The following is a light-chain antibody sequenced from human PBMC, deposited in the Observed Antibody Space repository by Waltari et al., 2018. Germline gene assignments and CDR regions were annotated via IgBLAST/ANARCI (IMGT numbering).Light chain of an antibody. V-gene: IGKV2-28*01. CDR1: QSLLHSNGYNY. CDR3: MQSLRALWT. J-gene: IGKJ1*01. CDR2: LGS. Sequence: DIVVPQSPLSLNVWPGQPASVPFRSSQSLLHSNGYNYLDWYLQKPGQSPQLLIYLGSNRASGVPDRFSGSGSGTDFTLKISRVEAEDVGVYYCMQSLRALWTFGQGTKVEIK.